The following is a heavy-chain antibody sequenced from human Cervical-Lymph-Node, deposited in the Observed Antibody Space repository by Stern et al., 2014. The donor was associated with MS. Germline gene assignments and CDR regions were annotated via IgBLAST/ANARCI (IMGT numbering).Heavy chain of an antibody. CDR2: MYATGGS. Sequence: QVQLQESGPRLVKPSQTLSLTCTVSGGSIRSGGFYCTWVRQPAGKGPEWIGRMYATGGSTYNPSLQSRATIAVDTAQNQFSLTLRSVTAADTAIYYCVRDHDYYGMDVWGQGTTVTVSS. J-gene: IGHJ6*02. V-gene: IGHV4-61*02. CDR3: VRDHDYYGMDV. CDR1: GGSIRSGGFY.